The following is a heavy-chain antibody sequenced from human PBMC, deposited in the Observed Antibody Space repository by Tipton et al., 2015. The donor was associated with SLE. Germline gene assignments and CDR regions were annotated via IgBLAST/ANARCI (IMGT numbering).Heavy chain of an antibody. CDR2: INHSGGT. D-gene: IGHD3-3*01. CDR3: ARHGAYYDFWSGYRFDY. Sequence: TLSLTCAVYGGSISSSSYYWAYWGWIRQPPGKGPEWIGEINHSGGTNYNPSLKSRVTISVDTSKNQFSLKLSSVTAADTAVYYCARHGAYYDFWSGYRFDYWGQGTLVTVSS. J-gene: IGHJ4*02. V-gene: IGHV4-39*01. CDR1: GGSISSSSYY.